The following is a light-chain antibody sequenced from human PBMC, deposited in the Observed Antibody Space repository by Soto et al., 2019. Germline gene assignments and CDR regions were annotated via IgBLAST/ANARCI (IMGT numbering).Light chain of an antibody. CDR1: QSVSSN. CDR3: QQYNEWPLT. V-gene: IGKV3-15*01. CDR2: HAS. J-gene: IGKJ4*01. Sequence: EIVMTQSPATLSVSPGERATLSCRASQSVSSNLAWYQQKPGQAPRLLIYHASTRATGIPARFSGSGSGTELTLPLSSRRYEDFAVYYCQQYNEWPLTFGGGTKVEIK.